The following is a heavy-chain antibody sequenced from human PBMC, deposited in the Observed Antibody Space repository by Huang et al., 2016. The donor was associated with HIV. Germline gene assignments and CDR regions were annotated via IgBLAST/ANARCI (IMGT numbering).Heavy chain of an antibody. Sequence: EVQLVESGGGLVKPGGSLRLSCAASGFTFSSYSMNWVRQAPGKGWEWVASIRSSSSNIYYADSVKGRFTISRDNAKNSLYLQMNSLRAEDTAVYYCARVGGVAAGTFGTFDIWGQGTMVTVSS. D-gene: IGHD6-19*01. J-gene: IGHJ3*02. CDR1: GFTFSSYS. CDR3: ARVGGVAAGTFGTFDI. V-gene: IGHV3-21*01. CDR2: IRSSSSNI.